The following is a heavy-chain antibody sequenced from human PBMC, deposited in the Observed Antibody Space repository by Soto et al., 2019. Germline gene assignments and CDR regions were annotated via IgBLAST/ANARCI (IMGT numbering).Heavy chain of an antibody. D-gene: IGHD3-16*02. CDR1: GFTFTYYA. CDR3: TKGSAAALYDQRQNLDY. Sequence: EVQLLESGGDLAQPGGSLRLSCAASGFTFTYYAMAWVRQAPGKGLEWVSAISGSGDRTYYADSVKGRFTISRDNSKNTVDLQMNSLPAEDTAVYYCTKGSAAALYDQRQNLDYWGQGTLVTLSS. V-gene: IGHV3-23*01. J-gene: IGHJ4*02. CDR2: ISGSGDRT.